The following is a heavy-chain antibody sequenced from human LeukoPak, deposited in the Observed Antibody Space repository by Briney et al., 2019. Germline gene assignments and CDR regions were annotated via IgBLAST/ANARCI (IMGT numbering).Heavy chain of an antibody. CDR2: ISAYNGNT. Sequence: GASVKVSSRASGYTFTTYGISWVRQAPGQGLEGMEWISAYNGNTNYAQKLQGRVTMTTDTSTSTAYMELRSLRSDDTAVYYCARSKALWDILTGYWNWFDPWGQGTLVTVSS. D-gene: IGHD3-9*01. V-gene: IGHV1-18*01. J-gene: IGHJ5*02. CDR3: ARSKALWDILTGYWNWFDP. CDR1: GYTFTTYG.